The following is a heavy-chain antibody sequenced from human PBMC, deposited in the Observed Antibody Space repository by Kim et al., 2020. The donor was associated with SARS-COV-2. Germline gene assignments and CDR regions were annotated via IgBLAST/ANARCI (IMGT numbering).Heavy chain of an antibody. CDR1: GYTFTSYG. CDR3: ARVREWGYDILTPSAFDI. Sequence: ASVKVSCKASGYTFTSYGISWVRQAPGQGLEWMGWISAYNGNTNYAQKLQGRVTMTTDTSTSTAYMELRSLRSDDTAVYYCARVREWGYDILTPSAFDIWGQGTMVTVSS. CDR2: ISAYNGNT. J-gene: IGHJ3*02. D-gene: IGHD3-9*01. V-gene: IGHV1-18*01.